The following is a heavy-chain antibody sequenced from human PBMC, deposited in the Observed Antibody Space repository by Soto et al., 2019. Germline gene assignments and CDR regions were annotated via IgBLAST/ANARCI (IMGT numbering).Heavy chain of an antibody. CDR2: VFPTGNT. CDR3: ARRPTAERPSYWFDP. Sequence: QVQLQESGPGLVKPSGTLSLTCAVSSDSISSSNWWSWVRQPPGKGLEWIGEVFPTGNTNYNPSLMSRVTISVDKSKNHFSLNLSSVTAADTAIYYCARRPTAERPSYWFDPWGQGILVTVSS. D-gene: IGHD2-2*01. V-gene: IGHV4-4*02. CDR1: SDSISSSNW. J-gene: IGHJ5*02.